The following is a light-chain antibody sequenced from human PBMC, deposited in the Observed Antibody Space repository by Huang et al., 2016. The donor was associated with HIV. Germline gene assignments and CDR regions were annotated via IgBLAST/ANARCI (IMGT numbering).Light chain of an antibody. CDR1: QTISTY. Sequence: DIQMTQSPSSLSASVGDRITITCRASQTISTYLNWYQQKPGKAPKLLISAVSSLQSGVPSRFSGSGSGTDFTRTISSLQPEDFATYYCQQSYSTPYTFGQGTKLEIK. V-gene: IGKV1-39*01. CDR3: QQSYSTPYT. CDR2: AVS. J-gene: IGKJ2*01.